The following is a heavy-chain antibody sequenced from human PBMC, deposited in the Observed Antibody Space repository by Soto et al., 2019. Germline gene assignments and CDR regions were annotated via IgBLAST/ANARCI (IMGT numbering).Heavy chain of an antibody. Sequence: QVQLQGSGPRLVKPSETLSLSCTVSGVSVTGGNFFWCWIRQPPGKTLEWLGCISNSETTNSNPSLNSRVTLSLDTSRNQFSLKLNSVTAADTAVYFCARGGLHLGEFSLGQFDSWGQGTLVNVSS. CDR1: GVSVTGGNFF. V-gene: IGHV4-61*01. J-gene: IGHJ4*02. CDR2: ISNSETT. D-gene: IGHD3-16*02. CDR3: ARGGLHLGEFSLGQFDS.